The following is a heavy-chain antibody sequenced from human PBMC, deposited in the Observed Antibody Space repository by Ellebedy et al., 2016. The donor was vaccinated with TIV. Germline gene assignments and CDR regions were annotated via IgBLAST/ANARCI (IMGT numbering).Heavy chain of an antibody. CDR2: ITSSGSTI. Sequence: GESLKISCAASGFTFSDFHMSWIRQAPGKGLEWVSYITSSGSTIYYADSVKGRFTISRDNAKNSLYLQMNSLSAEDTAVYDCTTDRRGASWWQSYYGMDVWGQGTTVTVSS. CDR1: GFTFSDFH. V-gene: IGHV3-11*01. J-gene: IGHJ6*02. D-gene: IGHD6-13*01. CDR3: TTDRRGASWWQSYYGMDV.